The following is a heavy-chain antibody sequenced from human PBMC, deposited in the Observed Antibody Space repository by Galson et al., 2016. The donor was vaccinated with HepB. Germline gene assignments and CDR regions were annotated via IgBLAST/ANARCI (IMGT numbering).Heavy chain of an antibody. CDR3: AREAGIAAAATYDY. CDR2: IWSDGSNK. CDR1: GFTFSRYG. Sequence: SLRLSCAASGFTFSRYGMHWARQAPGKGLEWVALIWSDGSNKYYADSVKGRFTISRDNSKNTAYLQMNSLRAEDRAVYYCAREAGIAAAATYDYWGQGALVTVSS. V-gene: IGHV3-33*01. J-gene: IGHJ4*02. D-gene: IGHD6-13*01.